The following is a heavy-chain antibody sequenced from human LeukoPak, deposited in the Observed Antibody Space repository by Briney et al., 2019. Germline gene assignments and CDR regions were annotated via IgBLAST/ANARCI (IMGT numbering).Heavy chain of an antibody. CDR1: GGSFSGYY. Sequence: PSETLSLTCAVYGGSFSGYYWSWIRQPPGKGLEWIGEINHSGSTNYNPSLKSRVTISVDTSKNQFSLKLSSVTAADTAVYYCARDRADYYGSGTGDWFDPWGQGTLVTVSS. V-gene: IGHV4-34*01. J-gene: IGHJ5*02. CDR2: INHSGST. CDR3: ARDRADYYGSGTGDWFDP. D-gene: IGHD3-10*01.